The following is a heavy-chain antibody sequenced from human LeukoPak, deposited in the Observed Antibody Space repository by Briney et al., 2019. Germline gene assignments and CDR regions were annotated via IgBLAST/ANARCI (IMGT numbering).Heavy chain of an antibody. J-gene: IGHJ5*02. Sequence: GGSLRLSCAASGFTFDDYAMHWVRQAPGEGLEWVSGISWNSGSIGYADSVKGRFTISRDNAKNSLYLQMNSLRAEDTALYYCAKDSSSWYGWFDPWGQGTLVTVSS. CDR3: AKDSSSWYGWFDP. CDR2: ISWNSGSI. D-gene: IGHD6-13*01. CDR1: GFTFDDYA. V-gene: IGHV3-9*01.